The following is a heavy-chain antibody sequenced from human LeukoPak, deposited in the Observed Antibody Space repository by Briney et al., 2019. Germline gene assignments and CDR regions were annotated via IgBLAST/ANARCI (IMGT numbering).Heavy chain of an antibody. Sequence: GGSLRLSCAAFGFTFSSYWMSWVRQAPGKGLEWVANIKQDGSEKYYVDSVKGRFTISRDNAKNSLYLQMNSLRAEDTAVYYCARALSWNYLPDYWGQGTLVTVSS. V-gene: IGHV3-7*01. D-gene: IGHD1-7*01. CDR1: GFTFSSYW. J-gene: IGHJ4*02. CDR2: IKQDGSEK. CDR3: ARALSWNYLPDY.